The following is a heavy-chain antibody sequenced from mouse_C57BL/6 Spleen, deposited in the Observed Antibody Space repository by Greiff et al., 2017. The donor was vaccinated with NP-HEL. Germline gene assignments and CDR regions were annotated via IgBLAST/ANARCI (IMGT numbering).Heavy chain of an antibody. CDR2: IHPISGST. CDR3: ARSGGSSPWYFDV. Sequence: QVQLQQSGAELVKPGASVKLSCKASGYTFTSYWMHWVKQRPGQGLEWIGMIHPISGSTNYNEKFKSKATLTVDKSSSTAYMQLSSLTSEDSAVYYCARSGGSSPWYFDVWGTGTTVTVSS. CDR1: GYTFTSYW. D-gene: IGHD1-1*01. V-gene: IGHV1-64*01. J-gene: IGHJ1*03.